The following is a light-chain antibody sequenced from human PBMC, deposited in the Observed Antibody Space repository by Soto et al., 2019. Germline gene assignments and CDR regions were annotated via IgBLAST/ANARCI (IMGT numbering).Light chain of an antibody. CDR1: SSDIGAYNY. Sequence: QSALTQPASVSGSPGQSITISCTGTSSDIGAYNYVSWYQQHPGKAPKLMIYDVSNRPSGVSYRFSGSKSGNTASLTISGLQAEDEGDYYCSSYTSSSTLVFGGGTKLTVL. CDR2: DVS. CDR3: SSYTSSSTLV. V-gene: IGLV2-14*03. J-gene: IGLJ2*01.